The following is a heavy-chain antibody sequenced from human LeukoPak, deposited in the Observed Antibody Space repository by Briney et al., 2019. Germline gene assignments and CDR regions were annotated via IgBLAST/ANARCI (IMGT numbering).Heavy chain of an antibody. V-gene: IGHV3-66*01. CDR3: AKVGPLFWSGPQSTTGYFDY. CDR2: IYSGGST. J-gene: IGHJ4*02. D-gene: IGHD3-3*01. Sequence: PGGSLRLSCAASGFTVSSNYMSWVRQAPGKGLEWVSVIYSGGSTYYADSVKGRFTISRDNSKNTLYLQMNSLRAEDTAVYYCAKVGPLFWSGPQSTTGYFDYWGQGTLVTVSS. CDR1: GFTVSSNY.